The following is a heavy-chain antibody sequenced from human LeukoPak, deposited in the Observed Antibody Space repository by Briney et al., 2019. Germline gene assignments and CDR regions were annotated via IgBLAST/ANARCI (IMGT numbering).Heavy chain of an antibody. J-gene: IGHJ4*02. CDR3: ARGRVVVVVAATDSGIDY. CDR1: GGSICSGGYY. D-gene: IGHD2-15*01. Sequence: PSETLSLTCTVSGGSICSGGYYWSWIRQHPGKGLEWIGYIYYSGSTYYNPSLRSRVTISVDTSKNQFSLKLSSVTAADTAVYYCARGRVVVVVAATDSGIDYWGQGTLVTVSS. CDR2: IYYSGST. V-gene: IGHV4-31*03.